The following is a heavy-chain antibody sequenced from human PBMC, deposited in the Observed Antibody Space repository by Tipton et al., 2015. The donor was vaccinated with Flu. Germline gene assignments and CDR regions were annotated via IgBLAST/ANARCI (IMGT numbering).Heavy chain of an antibody. J-gene: IGHJ6*02. D-gene: IGHD3-10*01. CDR3: AREWHQGVVSLYTGMDV. V-gene: IGHV1-18*01. Sequence: QLVQSGAEAKKPGASVRVSCKASGYTFNSYGITWVRQAPGQGLEWMGWISAYTGNTNYAQKFQGRVTMTTDASTNTVYMDLRSLRSDDTAVYYCAREWHQGVVSLYTGMDVWGQGTKVTVSS. CDR2: ISAYTGNT. CDR1: GYTFNSYG.